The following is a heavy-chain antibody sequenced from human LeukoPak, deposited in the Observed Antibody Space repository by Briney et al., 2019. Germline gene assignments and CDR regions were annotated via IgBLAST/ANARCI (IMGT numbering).Heavy chain of an antibody. V-gene: IGHV1-2*06. D-gene: IGHD3-3*01. Sequence: GASVKVSCKASGYTFTGYYMHWVRQAPGQGLEWMGRINPNSGGTNYAQKFQGRVTMTRGTSISTAYMELSRLRSDDTAVYYCARDSYDFWSGYYQPWGQGTLVTVSS. J-gene: IGHJ5*02. CDR1: GYTFTGYY. CDR2: INPNSGGT. CDR3: ARDSYDFWSGYYQP.